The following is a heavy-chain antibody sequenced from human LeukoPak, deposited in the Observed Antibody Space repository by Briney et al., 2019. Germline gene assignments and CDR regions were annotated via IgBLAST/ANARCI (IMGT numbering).Heavy chain of an antibody. CDR2: INPNSGGT. D-gene: IGHD2-2*02. J-gene: IGHJ6*03. CDR1: GYTFTGYY. Sequence: ASVKVSCKASGYTFTGYYMHWVRQAPAQGLEWMGWINPNSGGTNYAQKFQGRVTMTRDTSMSTAYMELSRLRSEDTAVYHCARVAAEVVGLPGVIGFGWLRRDYYYMDVWGKGTTVTVSS. V-gene: IGHV1-2*02. CDR3: ARVAAEVVGLPGVIGFGWLRRDYYYMDV.